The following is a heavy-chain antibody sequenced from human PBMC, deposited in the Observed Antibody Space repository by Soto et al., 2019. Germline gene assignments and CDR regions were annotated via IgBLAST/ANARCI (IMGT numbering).Heavy chain of an antibody. J-gene: IGHJ3*02. V-gene: IGHV3-30*04. Sequence: GGSLRLSCAASGFTFSSYAMHWVRQAPGKGLEWVAVISYDGSNKYYADSVKGQFTISRDNSKNTLYLQMNSLRAEDTAVYYCARDPGNSGAFDIWGQGTMVTVSS. D-gene: IGHD3-10*01. CDR2: ISYDGSNK. CDR1: GFTFSSYA. CDR3: ARDPGNSGAFDI.